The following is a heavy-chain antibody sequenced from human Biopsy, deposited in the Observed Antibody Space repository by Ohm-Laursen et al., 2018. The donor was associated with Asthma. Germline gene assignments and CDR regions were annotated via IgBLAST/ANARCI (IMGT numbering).Heavy chain of an antibody. Sequence: ASVKVSCKASGYTFIHFAIHWVRQAPGQRLEWMGWVNAGDGNTKYSQKFQGRVTITRDTSASTAYMDLRSLRSEDTAMYYCARTYYDFLTGQVNDAFALWGQGTMVTVSS. CDR1: GYTFIHFA. J-gene: IGHJ3*01. CDR2: VNAGDGNT. D-gene: IGHD3-9*01. CDR3: ARTYYDFLTGQVNDAFAL. V-gene: IGHV1-3*01.